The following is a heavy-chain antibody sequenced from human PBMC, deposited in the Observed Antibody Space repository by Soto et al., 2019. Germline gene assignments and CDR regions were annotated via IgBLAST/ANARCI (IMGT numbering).Heavy chain of an antibody. CDR2: IYWDDDK. D-gene: IGHD2-15*01. J-gene: IGHJ4*02. Sequence: QITLKESGPPLVKPTQTLTLTCTFSGFSLSTSGVGVGWSRQPPGKALEWLALIYWDDDKRYSPSLKSRLTITKDTSKNQVVLTMTNMDPVDTATYYCAHRRSYCSGGSCYSGFDYWGQGTLVTVSS. V-gene: IGHV2-5*02. CDR1: GFSLSTSGVG. CDR3: AHRRSYCSGGSCYSGFDY.